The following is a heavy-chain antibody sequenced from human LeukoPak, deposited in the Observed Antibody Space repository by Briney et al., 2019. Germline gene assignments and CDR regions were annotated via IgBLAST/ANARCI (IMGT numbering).Heavy chain of an antibody. D-gene: IGHD1-14*01. CDR2: MNPNSGNT. CDR1: GYTFTSYD. V-gene: IGHV1-8*01. CDR3: ARHPGPELAADY. Sequence: ASVKVSCKASGYTFTSYDINWVRQATGQGLEWMGWMNPNSGNTGYAQKFQGRVTMTRNTSISTAYMELSSLRSEDTAVYYCARHPGPELAADYWGQGTLVTVSS. J-gene: IGHJ4*02.